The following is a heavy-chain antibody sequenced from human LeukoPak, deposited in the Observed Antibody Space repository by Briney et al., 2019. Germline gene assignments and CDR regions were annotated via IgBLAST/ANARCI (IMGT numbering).Heavy chain of an antibody. J-gene: IGHJ6*02. Sequence: SETLSLTCTVSGGSISSSSYYWGWIRQPPGKGLEWIGSIYYSGRTYYNPSLKSRLTISVDTSKNQFSLKLSSVTAADTAVYYCVRQTNPLRYFDWLQYYYYGMDVWGQGTTVTVSS. CDR2: IYYSGRT. V-gene: IGHV4-39*01. D-gene: IGHD3-9*01. CDR3: VRQTNPLRYFDWLQYYYYGMDV. CDR1: GGSISSSSYY.